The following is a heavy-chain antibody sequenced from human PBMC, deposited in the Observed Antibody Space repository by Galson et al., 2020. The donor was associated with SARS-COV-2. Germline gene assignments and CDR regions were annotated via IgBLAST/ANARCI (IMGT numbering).Heavy chain of an antibody. CDR1: GGSFSGYY. CDR3: ARRWIQLWWTV. Sequence: SETLSLTCAVYGGSFSGYYWSWIRQPPGKGLEWIGEINHSGSTNYNPSLKSRVNISVDSSKNQLSLKLTSVTAADTAVYYCARRWIQLWWTVWGQGTLVTVSS. CDR2: INHSGST. V-gene: IGHV4-34*01. D-gene: IGHD5-18*01. J-gene: IGHJ4*02.